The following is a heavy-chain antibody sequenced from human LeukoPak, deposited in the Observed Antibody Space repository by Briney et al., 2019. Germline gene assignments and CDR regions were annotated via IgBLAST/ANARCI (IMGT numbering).Heavy chain of an antibody. V-gene: IGHV1-69*01. Sequence: GASVKVSCKASGGTFSSYAISWVRQAPGQGLEWMGEIIPIFGTANYAQKCQGRVTITADESTSTAYMELSSLRSEDTAVYYCARLEITTVTTSDYWGQGTLVTVSS. CDR3: ARLEITTVTTSDY. D-gene: IGHD4-17*01. J-gene: IGHJ4*02. CDR1: GGTFSSYA. CDR2: IIPIFGTA.